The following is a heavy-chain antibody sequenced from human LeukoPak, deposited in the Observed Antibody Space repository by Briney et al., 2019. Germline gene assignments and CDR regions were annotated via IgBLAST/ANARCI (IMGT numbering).Heavy chain of an antibody. CDR2: INTDGSGT. D-gene: IGHD6-13*01. J-gene: IGHJ4*02. CDR3: ARDGLAAARDY. V-gene: IGHV3-74*01. CDR1: GFTLSMYW. Sequence: GGALRLSRAASGFTLSMYWMHWVRQAPGKGLVWVSRINTDGSGTSYADSVKGRFTISRDNAKNTLYLQMNSLRAEDTAVYYCARDGLAAARDYWGQGTLVTVSS.